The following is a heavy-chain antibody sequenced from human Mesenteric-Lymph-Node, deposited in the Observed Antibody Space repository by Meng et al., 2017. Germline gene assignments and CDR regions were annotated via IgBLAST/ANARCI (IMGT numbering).Heavy chain of an antibody. CDR1: GFTFSSYA. J-gene: IGHJ4*02. CDR2: ISGSGGST. D-gene: IGHD4-17*01. CDR3: AKDPGYGDYRAEGNFDY. V-gene: IGHV3-23*01. Sequence: GESLKISCAASGFTFSSYAMSWVRQAPGKGLEWVSAISGSGGSTYYADSVKGRFTISRDNSKNTLYLQMNSLGAEDTAVYYCAKDPGYGDYRAEGNFDYWGQGTLVTVSS.